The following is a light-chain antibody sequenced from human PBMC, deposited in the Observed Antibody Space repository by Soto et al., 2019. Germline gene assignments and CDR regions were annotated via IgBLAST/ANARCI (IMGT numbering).Light chain of an antibody. CDR1: QTVGRSY. J-gene: IGKJ1*01. V-gene: IGKV3-20*01. CDR3: QQYDSIPPWM. CDR2: GTS. Sequence: EIVLTQSPGIMYLSPGERATLSCRASQTVGRSYLAWYQQKPGQAPRLLIFGTSTRATGIPDRFTGGGSGTDFTLTISRLDPEDYAVYFCQQYDSIPPWMFGQGTRVEVK.